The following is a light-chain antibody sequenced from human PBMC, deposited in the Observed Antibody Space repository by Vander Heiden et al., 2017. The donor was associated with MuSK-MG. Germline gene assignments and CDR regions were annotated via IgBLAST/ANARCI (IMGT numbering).Light chain of an antibody. J-gene: IGKJ3*01. CDR3: QLRSNWHRGVFT. CDR1: QSVTSY. Sequence: IVLTQSPATVSLSPWDRATLSCRASQSVTSYVAWYQKRPGQAPRHLIYDTNNRATGIPTRFSGSGSGRDCTVTISNLEPDECAVYYCQLRSNWHRGVFTFGHGTKVDIK. CDR2: DTN. V-gene: IGKV3-11*02.